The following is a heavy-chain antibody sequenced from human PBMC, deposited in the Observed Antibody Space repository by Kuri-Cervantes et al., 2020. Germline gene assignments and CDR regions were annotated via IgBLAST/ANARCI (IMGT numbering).Heavy chain of an antibody. CDR1: GFTFSSYG. Sequence: GESLKISCAASGFTFSSYGMHWVRQAPGKGLEWVAVISYDGSNKYYADSVKGRFTIPRDNSKNTLYLQMNSLRAEDTAVYYCARDLSDYCDSSGWAFDYWGQGTLVHLSS. J-gene: IGHJ4*02. CDR2: ISYDGSNK. D-gene: IGHD3-22*01. V-gene: IGHV3-30*03. CDR3: ARDLSDYCDSSGWAFDY.